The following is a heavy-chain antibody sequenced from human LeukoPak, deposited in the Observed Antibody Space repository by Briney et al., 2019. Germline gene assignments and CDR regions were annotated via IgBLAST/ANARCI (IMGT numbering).Heavy chain of an antibody. CDR2: ISYDGSTK. Sequence: PGRSLRLSCAASGFTFNTYAMHWVRQAPGKGLEWVAVISYDGSTKYYADSVKGRFTISRDNSKNTVYLQVDSLRPEDTAVCYCARARGTTGTTRIAFDIWGKGTMVTV. CDR1: GFTFNTYA. V-gene: IGHV3-30-3*01. D-gene: IGHD1-1*01. J-gene: IGHJ3*02. CDR3: ARARGTTGTTRIAFDI.